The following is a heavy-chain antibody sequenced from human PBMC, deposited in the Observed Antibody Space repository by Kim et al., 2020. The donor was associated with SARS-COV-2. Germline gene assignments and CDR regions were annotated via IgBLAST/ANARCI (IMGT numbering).Heavy chain of an antibody. D-gene: IGHD4-4*01. J-gene: IGHJ4*02. V-gene: IGHV1-58*01. CDR2: VVGSGNT. Sequence: VVGSGNTNYAQKFQERVTITRDMSTNTAYMELSSLRSEDTAVYYCAADLHWGQGTLVTVSS. CDR3: AADLH.